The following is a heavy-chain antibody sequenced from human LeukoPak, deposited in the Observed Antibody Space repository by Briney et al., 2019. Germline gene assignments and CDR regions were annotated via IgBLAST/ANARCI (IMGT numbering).Heavy chain of an antibody. Sequence: SETLSLTCTVSGGSISSYYWGWIRQPPGKGLEWIGSIYHSGSTYYNPSLKSRVTISVDTSKNQFSLKLSSVTAADTAVYYCARGGQQLEIDYWGQGTLVTVSS. CDR3: ARGGQQLEIDY. CDR1: GGSISSYY. V-gene: IGHV4-38-2*02. CDR2: IYHSGST. J-gene: IGHJ4*02. D-gene: IGHD6-13*01.